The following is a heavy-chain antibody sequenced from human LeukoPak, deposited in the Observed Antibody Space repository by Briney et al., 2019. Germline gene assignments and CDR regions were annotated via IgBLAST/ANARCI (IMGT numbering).Heavy chain of an antibody. D-gene: IGHD6-19*01. CDR2: IIPIFGTA. Sequence: SVKVSCKASGYTFTSYGISWVRQAPGQGLEWMGGIIPIFGTANYAQKFQGRVTITADESTSTAYMELSSLRSEDTAVYYCARAGFRGAVAGYYYYYYMDVWGKGTTVTISS. V-gene: IGHV1-69*13. CDR1: GYTFTSYG. CDR3: ARAGFRGAVAGYYYYYYMDV. J-gene: IGHJ6*03.